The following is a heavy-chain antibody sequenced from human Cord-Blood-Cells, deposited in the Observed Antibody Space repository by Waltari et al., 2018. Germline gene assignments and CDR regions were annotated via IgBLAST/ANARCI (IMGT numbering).Heavy chain of an antibody. CDR1: VGSLSRGSYY. J-gene: IGHJ3*02. CDR3: ARGGRDANDAFDI. D-gene: IGHD3-16*01. CDR2: IYTRGST. Sequence: QVQLQESGPGLVKPSQTLSLTCTVSVGSLSRGSYYCCRIRHPAGKGLEWIGYIYTRGSTNYTPSLKSRVTISVDTSKNQFSLKLSSVTAADTAVYYCARGGRDANDAFDIWGQGTMVTVSS. V-gene: IGHV4-61*09.